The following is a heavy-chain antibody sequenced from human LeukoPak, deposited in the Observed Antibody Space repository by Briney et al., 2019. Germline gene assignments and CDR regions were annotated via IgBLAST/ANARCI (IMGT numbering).Heavy chain of an antibody. Sequence: PGGSLRLSCAASGFTFSSYGMHWVRQAPGKGLEWVAFIRYDGSNKYYADSVKGRFTISRDNSKNTLYLQMNSLRAEDTAVYYCAKDGASGYDHFDYWGQGTLVTVSS. D-gene: IGHD5-12*01. CDR1: GFTFSSYG. V-gene: IGHV3-30*02. J-gene: IGHJ4*02. CDR2: IRYDGSNK. CDR3: AKDGASGYDHFDY.